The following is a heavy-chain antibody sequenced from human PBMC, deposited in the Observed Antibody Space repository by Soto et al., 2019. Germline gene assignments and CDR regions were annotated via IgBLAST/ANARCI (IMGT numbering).Heavy chain of an antibody. J-gene: IGHJ6*02. V-gene: IGHV4-30-4*01. D-gene: IGHD3-22*01. CDR2: IYTSGST. CDR3: ARAGYDSSGYYYGMDV. CDR1: GGSISSGDFY. Sequence: LSLTCTVSGGSISSGDFYWSWILQPPGKGLELIGNIYTSGSTNYNPSLKSRVTMSVDTSKNQFSLKLSSVTAADTAVYYCARAGYDSSGYYYGMDVWGQGTTVTVSS.